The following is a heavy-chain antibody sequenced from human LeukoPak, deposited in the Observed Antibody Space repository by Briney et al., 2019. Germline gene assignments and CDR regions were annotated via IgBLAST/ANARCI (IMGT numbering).Heavy chain of an antibody. CDR1: GGSISSSGYY. V-gene: IGHV4-39*01. Sequence: PSETLSLTCTVSGGSISSSGYYWGWIRQPPGKGLEWIASIYYGGSTYYNPSLKSRVTISVDTSKDQLSLKLSSLTAADTAVYYCARHEYSGSYYGLSWFDPWGQGTLVTVSS. CDR3: ARHEYSGSYYGLSWFDP. J-gene: IGHJ5*02. CDR2: IYYGGST. D-gene: IGHD1-26*01.